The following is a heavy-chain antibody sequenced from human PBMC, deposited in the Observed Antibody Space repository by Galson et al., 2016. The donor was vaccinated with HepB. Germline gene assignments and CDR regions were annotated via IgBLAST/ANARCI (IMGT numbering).Heavy chain of an antibody. V-gene: IGHV4-39*01. CDR1: DGSISSGIYS. Sequence: ETLSLTCTVSDGSISSGIYSWGWIRQPPGKGLEWTGTMSNSGITYYNPSLKSRVTLSVDTSKNYFSRKLSPVTAADTAVYYCARHYPGSIWTYYFDYWGQGTLVTVSS. CDR2: MSNSGIT. D-gene: IGHD6-13*01. J-gene: IGHJ4*02. CDR3: ARHYPGSIWTYYFDY.